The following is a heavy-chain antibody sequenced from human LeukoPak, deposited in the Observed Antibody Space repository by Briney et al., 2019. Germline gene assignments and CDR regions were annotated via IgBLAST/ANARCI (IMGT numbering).Heavy chain of an antibody. Sequence: AASVKVSCKASGYTFTSYGISWVRQAPGQGLEWMGWISAYNGNTNYAQKLQGRVTMTTDTSTSTAYMELRSLRCDDTAVYYCARDLIVGATMAGIDYWGQGTLVTVSS. J-gene: IGHJ4*02. D-gene: IGHD1-26*01. CDR3: ARDLIVGATMAGIDY. CDR2: ISAYNGNT. V-gene: IGHV1-18*01. CDR1: GYTFTSYG.